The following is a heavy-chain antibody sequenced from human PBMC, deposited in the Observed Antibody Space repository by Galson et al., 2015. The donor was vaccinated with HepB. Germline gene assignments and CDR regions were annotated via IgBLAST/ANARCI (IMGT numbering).Heavy chain of an antibody. J-gene: IGHJ4*02. D-gene: IGHD5-12*01. V-gene: IGHV3-23*01. CDR1: GFTFSSYA. Sequence: SLRLSCAASGFTFSSYAMSWVRQAPGKGLEWVSAISGSGGSTYYADSVKGRFTISRDNSKNTLYLQMNSLRAEDTAVYYCARKIDGRWLGVDFDYWGQGTLVTVSS. CDR3: ARKIDGRWLGVDFDY. CDR2: ISGSGGST.